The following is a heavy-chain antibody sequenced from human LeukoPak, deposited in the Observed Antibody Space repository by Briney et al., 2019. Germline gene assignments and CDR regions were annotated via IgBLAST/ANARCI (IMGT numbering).Heavy chain of an antibody. CDR1: GYSFTSYW. D-gene: IGHD2-2*01. CDR3: ARAIGTSQFYFYYGMDV. V-gene: IGHV5-51*01. J-gene: IGHJ6*02. CDR2: IYAGDSDT. Sequence: GESLKISSKGSGYSFTSYWIGWVRQMPGKGLEWMGIIYAGDSDTRYSPSFQGQVTISVDMSISTAYLQWSSLQASDTAMYYCARAIGTSQFYFYYGMDVWGQGTTVTVSS.